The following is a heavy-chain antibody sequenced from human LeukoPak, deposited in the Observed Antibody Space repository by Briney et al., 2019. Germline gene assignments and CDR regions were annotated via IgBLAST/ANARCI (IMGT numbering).Heavy chain of an antibody. Sequence: GGSLRPSCAASGFTLRSYDMSCVRQPPGKGLEWVAATSGRGVNSYYADSVRGRFTISRDNSQNTLYLQMDSLRAEDTALYYCAKEYSGYDFDYWGQGTLVIVSS. V-gene: IGHV3-23*01. D-gene: IGHD5-12*01. CDR2: TSGRGVNS. J-gene: IGHJ4*02. CDR1: GFTLRSYD. CDR3: AKEYSGYDFDY.